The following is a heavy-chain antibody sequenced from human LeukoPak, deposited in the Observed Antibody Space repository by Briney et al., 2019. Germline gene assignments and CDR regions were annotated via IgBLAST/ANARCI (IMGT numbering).Heavy chain of an antibody. CDR1: GFTFSSYG. CDR3: AKDFAVAGGYFDY. D-gene: IGHD6-19*01. Sequence: PGRSLRLSCAASGFTFSSYGMHWVRQAPGKGLEWVAVISYDGSNKYYADSVKGRFTISRDNSKNTLYLQMNSLRAEDTAVYYCAKDFAVAGGYFDYWGQGTLVTVSS. V-gene: IGHV3-30*18. CDR2: ISYDGSNK. J-gene: IGHJ4*02.